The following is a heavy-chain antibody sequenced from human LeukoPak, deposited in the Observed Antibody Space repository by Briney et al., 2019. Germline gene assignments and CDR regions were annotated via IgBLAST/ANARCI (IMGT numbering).Heavy chain of an antibody. CDR2: FTSMSRTI. V-gene: IGHV3-21*04. CDR1: GFTFSRYS. Sequence: GGSLRLSCAASGFTFSRYSMTWVRQAPGKGLEWVSSFTSMSRTIYYADSVKGRFTISRDDAKESLYLQMNSLRAEDTAVYYCAKEFSGGWSFDYWGQGTLVTVSS. CDR3: AKEFSGGWSFDY. D-gene: IGHD6-19*01. J-gene: IGHJ4*02.